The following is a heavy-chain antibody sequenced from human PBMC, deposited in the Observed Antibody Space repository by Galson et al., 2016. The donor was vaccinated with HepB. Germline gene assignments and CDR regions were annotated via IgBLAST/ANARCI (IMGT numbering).Heavy chain of an antibody. V-gene: IGHV3-23*01. Sequence: SLRLSCAASGFTFSNYAMSWVRQTPGKGLEWVSSISTIDTTSYTDSVEGRFTISRDTSKNTLYLQMNGLRAEDTAVYFCLRDLGPPNVAVSFDLWGRGTLVTVSS. D-gene: IGHD4/OR15-4a*01. CDR2: ISTIDTT. CDR3: LRDLGPPNVAVSFDL. CDR1: GFTFSNYA. J-gene: IGHJ2*01.